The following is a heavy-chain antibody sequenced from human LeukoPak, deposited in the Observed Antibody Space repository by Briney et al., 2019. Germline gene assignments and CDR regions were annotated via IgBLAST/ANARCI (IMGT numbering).Heavy chain of an antibody. D-gene: IGHD4-23*01. J-gene: IGHJ4*02. CDR3: AKPRGNSYYFDY. CDR1: GFTFSDYY. V-gene: IGHV3-11*01. CDR2: ISSSGSTI. Sequence: GGSLRLSCAASGFTFSDYYMSWIRQAPGKGLEWVSYISSSGSTIYYADSVKGRFTISRDNSKNTLYLQMNSLRAEDTAVYYCAKPRGNSYYFDYWGQGTLVTVSS.